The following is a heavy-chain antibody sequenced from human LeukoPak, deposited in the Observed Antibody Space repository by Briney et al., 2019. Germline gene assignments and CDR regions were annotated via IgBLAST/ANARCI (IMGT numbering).Heavy chain of an antibody. Sequence: GGSLRLSCAASGFTFSSYAMSWVRQAPGKGLEWVSAISGSGGSTYYADSVKGRFTISRDNSKNTLYLQMNSLRAEDTAVYYCAKDVSSDYYDSSGNYNWGQGTLVTVSS. J-gene: IGHJ4*02. CDR2: ISGSGGST. V-gene: IGHV3-23*01. CDR3: AKDVSSDYYDSSGNYN. CDR1: GFTFSSYA. D-gene: IGHD3-22*01.